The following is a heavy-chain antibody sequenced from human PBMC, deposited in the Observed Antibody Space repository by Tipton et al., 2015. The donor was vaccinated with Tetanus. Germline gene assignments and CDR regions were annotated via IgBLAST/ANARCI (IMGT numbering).Heavy chain of an antibody. CDR1: GFTFSSYD. CDR2: ISESGDDT. CDR3: AKASTLYDSRGYSHRTFAS. D-gene: IGHD3-22*01. J-gene: IGHJ4*02. V-gene: IGHV3-23*01. Sequence: SLRLSCAASGFTFSSYDMSWVRQAPGKGLEWVSAISESGDDTYYADSVKGRFTISRDNSKNTLYLQMNSLRVEDTALYYCAKASTLYDSRGYSHRTFASWGRGTLVPVSS.